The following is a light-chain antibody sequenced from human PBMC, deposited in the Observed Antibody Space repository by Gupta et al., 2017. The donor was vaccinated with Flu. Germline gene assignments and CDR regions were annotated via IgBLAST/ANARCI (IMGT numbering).Light chain of an antibody. CDR3: QSADSSGSYIGV. CDR2: KDS. J-gene: IGLJ3*02. Sequence: SYELTQPPSVSVSPGQAARITCSGDALPKQYAYWYQQKPDQAPVLVIYKDSERPSGIPERFSGSSSGTTVTLTISGVQAEDEADYYCQSADSSGSYIGVFDGGTKLTVL. CDR1: ALPKQY. V-gene: IGLV3-25*03.